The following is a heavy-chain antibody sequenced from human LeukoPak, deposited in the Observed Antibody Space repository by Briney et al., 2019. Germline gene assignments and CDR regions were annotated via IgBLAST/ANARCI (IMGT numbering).Heavy chain of an antibody. CDR1: GASVSSGPYY. D-gene: IGHD4-23*01. V-gene: IGHV4-61*01. CDR3: ARDLDYGGNSRYFDY. CDR2: WEN. J-gene: IGHJ4*02. Sequence: SETLSLTCTVSGASVSSGPYYWSWIRQPPGEGLEWIGWENNYNVSLKSRVIISVDRSKNQFSLTFISVTATDTAVYFCARDLDYGGNSRYFDYWGQGTLVTVSS.